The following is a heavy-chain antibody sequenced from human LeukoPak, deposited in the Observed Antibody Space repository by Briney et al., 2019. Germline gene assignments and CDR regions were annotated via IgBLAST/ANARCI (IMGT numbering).Heavy chain of an antibody. CDR3: ARVNSTSPFDY. D-gene: IGHD2/OR15-2a*01. Sequence: SETLPLTCGGYGGSFSDSYWSWIRQAPGKGLEWIGEIKYRGDTYYNPSLRSRVTISVDMSKNQFSLKMTSLTAADTGVYYCARVNSTSPFDYWGRGTLVTVSS. J-gene: IGHJ4*02. CDR2: IKYRGDT. CDR1: GGSFSDSY. V-gene: IGHV4-34*01.